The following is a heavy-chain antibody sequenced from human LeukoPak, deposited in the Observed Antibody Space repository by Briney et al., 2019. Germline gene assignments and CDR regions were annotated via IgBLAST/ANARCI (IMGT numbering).Heavy chain of an antibody. CDR3: AKDWSGNYNWSDP. CDR2: VSTSSSYI. D-gene: IGHD3-3*01. V-gene: IGHV3-21*06. Sequence: GGSLRLSCEASGFILSRYSMNWVRQAPGKGLEWVSSVSTSSSYIYYADSVKGRFIISRDNSKNTLFLQMNSLRAEDTAVYYCAKDWSGNYNWSDPWGQGTLVTVSS. J-gene: IGHJ5*02. CDR1: GFILSRYS.